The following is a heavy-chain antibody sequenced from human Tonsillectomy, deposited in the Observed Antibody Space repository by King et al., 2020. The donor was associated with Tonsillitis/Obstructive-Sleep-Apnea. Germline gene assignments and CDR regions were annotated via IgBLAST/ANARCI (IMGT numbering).Heavy chain of an antibody. D-gene: IGHD2-15*01. CDR1: GFTFRSYG. Sequence: VQLVESGGGGVQPGRSLRLSLAVSGFTFRSYGMHWVRQAPGKGLEGVAVIWYYGSNKYFADSVKGRFTISRDNSKNTLYLQMNSLRAEDTAVYYCARDYSAHFDYWGQGTLVTVSS. CDR3: ARDYSAHFDY. V-gene: IGHV3-33*01. CDR2: IWYYGSNK. J-gene: IGHJ4*02.